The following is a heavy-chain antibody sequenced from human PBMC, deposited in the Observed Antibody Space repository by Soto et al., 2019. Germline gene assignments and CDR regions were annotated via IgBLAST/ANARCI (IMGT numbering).Heavy chain of an antibody. CDR1: GGSISSSSYY. J-gene: IGHJ3*02. Sequence: QLQLQESGPGLVKPSETLSLTCTVSGGSISSSSYYWGWIRQPPGKGLEWIGSIYYSGSTYYNPSLKSRVTISVDTSKNQFSLKLSSVTAADTAVYYCAQAVADRMDAFDIWGQGTMVTVSS. D-gene: IGHD6-19*01. CDR2: IYYSGST. CDR3: AQAVADRMDAFDI. V-gene: IGHV4-39*01.